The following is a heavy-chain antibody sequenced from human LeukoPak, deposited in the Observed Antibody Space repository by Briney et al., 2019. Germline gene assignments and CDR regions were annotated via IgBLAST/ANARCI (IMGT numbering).Heavy chain of an antibody. D-gene: IGHD2-2*01. CDR1: GYTLTELS. J-gene: IGHJ5*02. V-gene: IGHV1-24*01. CDR2: FDPEDGET. Sequence: GASVKVSCKFSGYTLTELSMHWVRQAPGKGLEWMGGFDPEDGETIYAQKFQGRVTMTEDTSTDTAYMELSSLRSEDTAVYYCALLGYCSSTSCYADPNWFDPWGQGTLVSVSS. CDR3: ALLGYCSSTSCYADPNWFDP.